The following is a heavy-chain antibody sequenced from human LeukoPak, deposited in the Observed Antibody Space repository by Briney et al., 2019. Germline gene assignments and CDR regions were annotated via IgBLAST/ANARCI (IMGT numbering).Heavy chain of an antibody. CDR1: GGSFSGYY. CDR2: INHSGST. J-gene: IGHJ4*02. D-gene: IGHD4-17*01. CDR3: ARAFHYGDYLTPFDY. V-gene: IGHV4-34*01. Sequence: SETLSLTCAVYGGSFSGYYWSWIRQPPGKGLEWIGEINHSGSTNYNPSLKSRVTISVDTSKNQFSLKLSSVTAADTAVYYCARAFHYGDYLTPFDYWGQGTLVTVSS.